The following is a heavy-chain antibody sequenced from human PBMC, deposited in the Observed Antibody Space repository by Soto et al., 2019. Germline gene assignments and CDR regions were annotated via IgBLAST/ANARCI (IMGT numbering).Heavy chain of an antibody. CDR3: ARSPGGVVTAMYYFDY. CDR1: GYTFTGYY. CDR2: INPNSGGT. V-gene: IGHV1-2*04. D-gene: IGHD2-21*02. Sequence: QVQLVQSGAEVKKPGASVKVSCKASGYTFTGYYMHWVRQAPGQGLEWMGWINPNSGGTNYAQKFQGWVTRTRDTSISTAYMELSRLRSDDTAVYYCARSPGGVVTAMYYFDYWGQGTLVTVSS. J-gene: IGHJ4*02.